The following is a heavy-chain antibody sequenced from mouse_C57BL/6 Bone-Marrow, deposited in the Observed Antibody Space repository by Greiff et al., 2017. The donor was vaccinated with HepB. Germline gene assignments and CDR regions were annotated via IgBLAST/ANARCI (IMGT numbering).Heavy chain of an antibody. CDR2: IDPSDSET. D-gene: IGHD2-2*01. J-gene: IGHJ3*01. CDR3: ASLYYGYDVAWFAY. Sequence: QVQLQQPGAELVRPGSSVKLSCKASGYTFTSYWMPWVKQRPIQGLEWIGNIDPSDSETHYNQKFKDKATLTVDKSSSTAYMQLSSLTSEDSAVYYGASLYYGYDVAWFAYWGQGTLVTVSA. CDR1: GYTFTSYW. V-gene: IGHV1-52*01.